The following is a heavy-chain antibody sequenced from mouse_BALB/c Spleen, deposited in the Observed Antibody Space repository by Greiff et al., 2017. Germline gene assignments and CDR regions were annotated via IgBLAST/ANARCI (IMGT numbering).Heavy chain of an antibody. CDR1: GFNIKDYY. J-gene: IGHJ2*01. V-gene: IGHV14-1*02. Sequence: VQLQQSGAELVRPGALVKLSCKASGFNIKDYYMHWVKQRPEQGLEWIGWIDPENGNTIYDPKFQGKASITADTSSNTAYLQLSSLTSEDTAVYYCARLDDWGQGTTLTVSS. CDR2: IDPENGNT. CDR3: ARLDD.